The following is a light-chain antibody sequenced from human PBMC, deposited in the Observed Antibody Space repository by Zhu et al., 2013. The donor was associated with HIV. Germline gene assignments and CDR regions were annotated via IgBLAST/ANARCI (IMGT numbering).Light chain of an antibody. CDR3: QQYNSALLT. CDR2: TTS. J-gene: IGKJ4*01. Sequence: DIQMTQSPSSLSASVGDRVAITCRASQSISNYLNWYQQKPGKAPKLLISTTSTLQSGVPSRFSGRGSGTGFTLTISNFQPDDVAVISCQQYNSALLT. V-gene: IGKV1-39*01. CDR1: QSISNY.